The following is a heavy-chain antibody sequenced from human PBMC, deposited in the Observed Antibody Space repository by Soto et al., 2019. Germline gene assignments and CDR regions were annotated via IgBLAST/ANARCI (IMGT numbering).Heavy chain of an antibody. Sequence: SETLSLTCAVSSGSISSSNWWSWVRQPPGKGLEWIGEIYHSGSTNYSPSLKSRVTISVDKSKNQFSLKLSSVTAADTAVYYCARGYVAVAGTQFDYWGQGTLVTVSS. CDR1: SGSISSSNW. CDR3: ARGYVAVAGTQFDY. V-gene: IGHV4-4*02. CDR2: IYHSGST. J-gene: IGHJ4*02. D-gene: IGHD6-19*01.